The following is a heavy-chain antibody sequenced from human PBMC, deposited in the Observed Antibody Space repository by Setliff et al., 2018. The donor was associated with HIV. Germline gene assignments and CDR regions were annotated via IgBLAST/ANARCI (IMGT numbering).Heavy chain of an antibody. J-gene: IGHJ6*02. CDR2: VTPILHKT. CDR3: ARGGVCTSTSCGGNYYYGMDV. CDR1: GYTFRTYV. Sequence: SVKVSCQSSGYTFRTYVFTWVRQAPGQWLEWMGGVTPILHKTIYAQKSQGRVTITPDESTSTAYIEMSSLRSDDTAVYYCARGGVCTSTSCGGNYYYGMDVWGQGTTVTVSS. V-gene: IGHV1-69*10. D-gene: IGHD2-2*01.